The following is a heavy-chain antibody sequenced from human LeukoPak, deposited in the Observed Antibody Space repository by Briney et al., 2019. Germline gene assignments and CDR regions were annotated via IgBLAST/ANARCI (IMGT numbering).Heavy chain of an antibody. CDR3: AKDPDTGYDFVLFGFDH. V-gene: IGHV3-23*01. Sequence: GGSLRLSCTTSGFTFGDYGMSWVRQAPGKGLEWVSTISGGGGSIYYADSVKGRFTISRDNANNALYLQMNTLRADDTAVYYCAKDPDTGYDFVLFGFDHWGQGTLVTVSS. CDR2: ISGGGGSI. J-gene: IGHJ4*02. D-gene: IGHD5-12*01. CDR1: GFTFGDYG.